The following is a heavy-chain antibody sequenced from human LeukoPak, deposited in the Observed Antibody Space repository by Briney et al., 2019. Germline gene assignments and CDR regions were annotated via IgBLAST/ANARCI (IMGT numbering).Heavy chain of an antibody. CDR3: ARGVAAAGTVYYYYYMDV. CDR1: SGSISSYY. J-gene: IGHJ6*03. D-gene: IGHD6-13*01. CDR2: IYTSGST. V-gene: IGHV4-4*07. Sequence: SETLSLTCTVSSGSISSYYWSWIRQPAGKGLEWIGRIYTSGSTNYNPSLKSRVTMSVDTSKNQFSLKLSSVTAADTAVYYCARGVAAAGTVYYYYYMDVWGKGTTVTVSS.